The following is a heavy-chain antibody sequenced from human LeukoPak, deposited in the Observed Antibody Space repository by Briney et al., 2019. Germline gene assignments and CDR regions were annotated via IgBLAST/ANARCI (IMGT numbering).Heavy chain of an antibody. Sequence: ASVKVSCKASGYTFTSYAMHWVRQAPGKGLEWMGGINAGNGETIYAQKFQGRVTMTKDTSTDTAYMELSSLRSEDTAVYYCATDRGYSYGSGYWGQGTLVTVSS. V-gene: IGHV1-24*01. J-gene: IGHJ4*02. CDR2: INAGNGET. CDR1: GYTFTSYA. D-gene: IGHD5-18*01. CDR3: ATDRGYSYGSGY.